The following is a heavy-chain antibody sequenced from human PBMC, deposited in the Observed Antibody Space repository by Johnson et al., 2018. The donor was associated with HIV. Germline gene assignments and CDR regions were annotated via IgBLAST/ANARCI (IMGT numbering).Heavy chain of an antibody. J-gene: IGHJ3*02. CDR1: GFTFSSYA. Sequence: QVQLMESGGGVVQPGRSLRLSCAASGFTFSSYAMHWVRQAPGKGLEWVAVISYDGSNKYYAASVKGRFTISRDNSKNTLYLQMNSLRAEDTAVYYCAREGDSSGMVFLDAFDIWGQGTMVTVSS. V-gene: IGHV3-30-3*01. D-gene: IGHD3-22*01. CDR3: AREGDSSGMVFLDAFDI. CDR2: ISYDGSNK.